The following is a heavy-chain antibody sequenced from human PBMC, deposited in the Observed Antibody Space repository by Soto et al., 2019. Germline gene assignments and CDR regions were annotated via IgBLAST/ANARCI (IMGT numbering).Heavy chain of an antibody. V-gene: IGHV4-30-2*01. CDR1: GDSMSGGGYS. Sequence: QLQLQESGSGLVKPSQTLSLTCAVSGDSMSGGGYSWTWIRQPPGKGLEWIGYIYYSGGTSYNPSRKSRVTVSVDRSKYQFSLGLMSVTAADTAVYYCVRDRGGGMDVWGQGTTVTVSS. J-gene: IGHJ6*02. CDR3: VRDRGGGMDV. CDR2: IYYSGGT. D-gene: IGHD3-10*01.